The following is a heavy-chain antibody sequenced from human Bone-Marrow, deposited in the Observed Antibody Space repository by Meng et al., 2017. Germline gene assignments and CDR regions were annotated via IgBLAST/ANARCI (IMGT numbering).Heavy chain of an antibody. V-gene: IGHV6-1*01. CDR1: GDSVSSNSAA. D-gene: IGHD5-18*01. J-gene: IGHJ6*02. CDR3: ARDLGYSYGRNYYYYYGMDV. CDR2: TYYRYKWYN. Sequence: SQTLSLTCAISGDSVSSNSAAWNWIRQSPSRGLEWLGRTYYRYKWYNDYAVSVKRRLTINPDTSKNQFYLQLNSVTPDDKAVYYCARDLGYSYGRNYYYYYGMDVWGQGTTVTVSS.